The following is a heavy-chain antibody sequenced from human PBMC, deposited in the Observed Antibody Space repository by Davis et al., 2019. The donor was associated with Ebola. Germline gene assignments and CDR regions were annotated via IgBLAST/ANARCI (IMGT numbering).Heavy chain of an antibody. Sequence: PGGSLRLSCAASGFTFSRYTMNWVRQAPGKGLEWVSSISSSSSYTYSADSVKGRFTISRDNAKNSLYLQMNSLRAEDTAVYYCARDPTRTYYDFWSGSSDYYYGMDVWGQGTTVTVSS. CDR2: ISSSSSYT. D-gene: IGHD3-3*01. CDR1: GFTFSRYT. V-gene: IGHV3-21*01. J-gene: IGHJ6*02. CDR3: ARDPTRTYYDFWSGSSDYYYGMDV.